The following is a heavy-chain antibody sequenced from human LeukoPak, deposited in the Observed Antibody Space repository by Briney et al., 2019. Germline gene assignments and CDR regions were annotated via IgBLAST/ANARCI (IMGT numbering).Heavy chain of an antibody. J-gene: IGHJ6*02. V-gene: IGHV3-23*01. Sequence: GGSLRLSCAASGFTFSSYAMSWVRQAPGKGLEWVSAISGSGGSTYYADSVKGRLTISRDNSKNTLYLQMNSLRAEDTAVYYCAKDGYCSSTSCYPYYYYYGMDVWGQGTTVTVSS. CDR1: GFTFSSYA. CDR3: AKDGYCSSTSCYPYYYYYGMDV. CDR2: ISGSGGST. D-gene: IGHD2-2*03.